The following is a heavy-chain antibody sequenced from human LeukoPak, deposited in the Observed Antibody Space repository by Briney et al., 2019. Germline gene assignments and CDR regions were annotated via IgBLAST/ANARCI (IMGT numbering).Heavy chain of an antibody. CDR1: GFTFSNAW. CDR2: IKSKTDGGTT. Sequence: GGSLRLSCAASGFTFSNAWMSWVRQAPGKGLEWVGRIKSKTDGGTTDYAAPVKGRFTISRDDSKNTLYLQMSSLRAEDTAVYNCARLMGGVTTYDYWGQGTLVTVSS. D-gene: IGHD4-11*01. V-gene: IGHV3-15*01. J-gene: IGHJ4*02. CDR3: ARLMGGVTTYDY.